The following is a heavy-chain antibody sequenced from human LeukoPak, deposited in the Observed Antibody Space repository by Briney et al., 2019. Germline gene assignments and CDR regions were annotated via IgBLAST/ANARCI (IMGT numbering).Heavy chain of an antibody. CDR1: GFTVSSNY. V-gene: IGHV3-53*01. Sequence: GGSLRLSCAASGFTVSSNYMSWVRQAPGKGLEWVSVIYSGGSTYYADSVKGRFTISRDNSKNTLYLQMNSLRAEDTAVYYCAKGGRDDIVVVPAAIRNWFDPWGQGTLVTVSS. J-gene: IGHJ5*02. D-gene: IGHD2-2*01. CDR3: AKGGRDDIVVVPAAIRNWFDP. CDR2: IYSGGST.